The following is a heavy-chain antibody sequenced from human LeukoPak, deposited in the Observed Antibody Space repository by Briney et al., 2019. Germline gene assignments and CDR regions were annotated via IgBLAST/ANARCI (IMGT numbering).Heavy chain of an antibody. J-gene: IGHJ3*02. V-gene: IGHV3-23*01. CDR2: ISGSCGST. CDR3: ATPLISADGDYEAAFDI. D-gene: IGHD4-17*01. CDR1: GFTFSSCA. Sequence: GVSLRLSCAASGFTFSSCAMSWVRHPPGKGLEWVSAISGSCGSTYYADSVKGRFTTSRDNSKNTLYLQMNSLRAEDTAVYYCATPLISADGDYEAAFDIWGQGTMVTVSS.